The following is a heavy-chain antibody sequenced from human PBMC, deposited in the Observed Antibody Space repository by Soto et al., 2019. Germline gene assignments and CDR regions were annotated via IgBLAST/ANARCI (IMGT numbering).Heavy chain of an antibody. V-gene: IGHV1-18*01. CDR1: GFTFTNYG. D-gene: IGHD2-15*01. CDR2: ITGSTGDT. Sequence: ASVKVSCKASGFTFTNYGISWVRQAPGQGFEWMGWITGSTGDTNYAQKFQDRLAMTTDTSADTAYMELRSLRGDDTAVYYCARDKVGTAADFWGQGTLVTASS. J-gene: IGHJ4*02. CDR3: ARDKVGTAADF.